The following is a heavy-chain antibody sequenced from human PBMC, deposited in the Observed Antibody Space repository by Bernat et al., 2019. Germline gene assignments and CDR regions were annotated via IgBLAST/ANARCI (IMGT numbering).Heavy chain of an antibody. CDR2: ISYDGSNK. J-gene: IGHJ4*02. CDR3: ARPLLWFRELWGAFDY. V-gene: IGHV3-30*01. D-gene: IGHD3-10*01. Sequence: QVQLVESGGGVVQPGRSLRLSCAASGFTFSSYAMHWVRQAPGKGLEWVAVISYDGSNKYYADSVKGRFTISRDNSKNTLYLQMNSLRAEDTAVYYCARPLLWFRELWGAFDYWGQGTLVTVSS. CDR1: GFTFSSYA.